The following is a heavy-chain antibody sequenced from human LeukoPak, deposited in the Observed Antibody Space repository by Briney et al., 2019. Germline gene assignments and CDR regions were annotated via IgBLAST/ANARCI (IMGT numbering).Heavy chain of an antibody. J-gene: IGHJ6*03. Sequence: ASVKVSCKASGYTFTGYYMHWVRQAPGQGLEWMGWINPNSGGTNYAQKFQGRVTMTRDTSISTAYMELSRLRSDDTAVYYCARVLRWYVTSSSFYYYYMDVWGKGTTVTVSS. CDR3: ARVLRWYVTSSSFYYYYMDV. D-gene: IGHD2-15*01. CDR2: INPNSGGT. CDR1: GYTFTGYY. V-gene: IGHV1-2*02.